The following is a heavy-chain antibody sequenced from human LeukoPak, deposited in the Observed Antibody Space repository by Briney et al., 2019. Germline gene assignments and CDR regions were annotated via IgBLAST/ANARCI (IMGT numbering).Heavy chain of an antibody. CDR2: MYYSGST. V-gene: IGHV4-39*01. CDR1: GGSISTSSYY. D-gene: IGHD3-3*01. Sequence: SSETLSLTCTVSGGSISTSSYYWGWIRQPPGKGLEWIGSMYYSGSTYYNPSLKSRVTISVDTSKNQVSLKLSSVTAADTALYYCASNEWSGYYFDYWGQGTLVTVSS. CDR3: ASNEWSGYYFDY. J-gene: IGHJ4*02.